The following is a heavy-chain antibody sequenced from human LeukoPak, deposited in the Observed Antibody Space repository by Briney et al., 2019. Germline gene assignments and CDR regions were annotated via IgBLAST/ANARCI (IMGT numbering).Heavy chain of an antibody. CDR1: GYSFTSHW. Sequence: GESLKISCKGSGYSFTSHWIGWVRQMPGKGLEWMGIIYPGDSDSRQSPSLRGQVTISADKSINTAYLQWNSLKASDTAMYYCARGHHVVVATATWASDAFDLWGQGTIVTVSS. V-gene: IGHV5-51*01. CDR2: IYPGDSDS. D-gene: IGHD2-21*02. CDR3: ARGHHVVVATATWASDAFDL. J-gene: IGHJ3*01.